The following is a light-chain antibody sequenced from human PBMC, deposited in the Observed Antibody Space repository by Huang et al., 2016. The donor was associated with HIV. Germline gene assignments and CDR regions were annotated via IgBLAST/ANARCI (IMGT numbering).Light chain of an antibody. Sequence: EIVLTQSPATLSLSPGERATLSCRASQSVSSHLAWYQQRPGQAPRLLIYDASTRATGVPGRRSGSGSGTDFTLTIGSLEPDDFAVYYCQQRSSWPPTFGQGTKLGIK. V-gene: IGKV3-11*01. CDR2: DAS. CDR3: QQRSSWPPT. CDR1: QSVSSH. J-gene: IGKJ2*01.